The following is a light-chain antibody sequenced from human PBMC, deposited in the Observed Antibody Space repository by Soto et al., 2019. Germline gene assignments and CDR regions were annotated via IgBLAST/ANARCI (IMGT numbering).Light chain of an antibody. CDR2: GAS. CDR3: QDYGRYPPT. V-gene: IGKV3-20*01. J-gene: IGKJ4*01. Sequence: ESVLTHSPGTLSLSPGERATLSCRASQSISSDYLAWYQQKPGQAPRLLIYGASSRATGIPGRFSGSGSGTDFTLSISRLEPEDFAVYYCQDYGRYPPTFGGGTKVEIK. CDR1: QSISSDY.